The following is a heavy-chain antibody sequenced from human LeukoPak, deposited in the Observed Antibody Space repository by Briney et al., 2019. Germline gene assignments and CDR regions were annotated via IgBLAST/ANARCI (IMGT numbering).Heavy chain of an antibody. CDR1: GFTFSVAA. CDR2: IYSGGST. J-gene: IGHJ4*02. CDR3: AREAVTRNYFDY. D-gene: IGHD4-17*01. Sequence: PGGSLRLSCAASGFTFSVAAMTWVRQAPGKGLEWVSVIYSGGSTYYADSVKGRFTISRDNSKNTLYLQLNSLRAEDTAVYYCAREAVTRNYFDYWGQGTLVTVSS. V-gene: IGHV3-53*01.